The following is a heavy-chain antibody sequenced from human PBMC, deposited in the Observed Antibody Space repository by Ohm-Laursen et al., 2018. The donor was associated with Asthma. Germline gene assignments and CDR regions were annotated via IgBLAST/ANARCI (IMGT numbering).Heavy chain of an antibody. CDR3: ARDVMDWYSPALDF. CDR2: ISYDSSLK. Sequence: SLRLSCAASGFTFSSYAMHWVRQAPGKGLEWLAVISYDSSLKYYVDSVNGRFTISRDDFKSTLYLQMNSLRADDTALYYCARDVMDWYSPALDFWGQGSLVTVSS. CDR1: GFTFSSYA. J-gene: IGHJ4*02. D-gene: IGHD3/OR15-3a*01. V-gene: IGHV3-30-3*01.